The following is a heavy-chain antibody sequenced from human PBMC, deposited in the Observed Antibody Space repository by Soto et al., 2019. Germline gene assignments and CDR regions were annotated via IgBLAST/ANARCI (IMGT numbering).Heavy chain of an antibody. J-gene: IGHJ4*02. D-gene: IGHD1-26*01. Sequence: EVQLVESGGGLVQPGGSLRLSCAASGFIVSSNYMTWVRQAPGKGLEWVSVIYSGGSTYYADSVKGRFTISRDNSTNTLYLQMNCLRVEDTAMYYCVTRGSFDCWGQGTLVTVSS. CDR1: GFIVSSNY. CDR3: VTRGSFDC. V-gene: IGHV3-66*01. CDR2: IYSGGST.